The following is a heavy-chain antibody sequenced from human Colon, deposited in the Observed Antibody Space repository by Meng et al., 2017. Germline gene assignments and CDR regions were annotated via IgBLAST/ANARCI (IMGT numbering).Heavy chain of an antibody. CDR3: ARVNGDFDEAWFDP. J-gene: IGHJ5*02. CDR2: IYYTGNT. V-gene: IGHV4-61*03. CDR1: GASVSSDSHY. Sequence: QVHLQGSGPGLVRPSETLSLSCTVSGASVSSDSHYWSWIRQSPGKGLEWIGYIYYTGNTNYNPSLASRVSMSLDTSKNHFSLHLTSVTAADTAIYYCARVNGDFDEAWFDPWGQGTLVTVSS. D-gene: IGHD4-17*01.